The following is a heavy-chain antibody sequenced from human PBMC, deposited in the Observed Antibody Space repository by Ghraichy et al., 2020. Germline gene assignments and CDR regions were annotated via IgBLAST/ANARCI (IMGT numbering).Heavy chain of an antibody. V-gene: IGHV3-30*04. D-gene: IGHD2-2*01. CDR2: ISYDGSNK. J-gene: IGHJ6*03. CDR1: GFTFSNYG. CDR3: ARDHFVVVPTAMYFYYMDV. Sequence: LRLSCTASGFTFSNYGVHWVRQAPGKGLEWVAIISYDGSNKVYADSVKGRFTISRDNSKNTVYLQMSSLRAEDTAVYYCARDHFVVVPTAMYFYYMDVWGKGTAVTVSS.